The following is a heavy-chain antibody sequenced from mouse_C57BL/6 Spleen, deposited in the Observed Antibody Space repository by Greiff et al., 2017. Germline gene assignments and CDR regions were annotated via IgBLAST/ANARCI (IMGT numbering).Heavy chain of an antibody. V-gene: IGHV1-54*01. CDR2: INPGSGGT. D-gene: IGHD1-1*01. CDR1: GYAFPNYL. J-gene: IGHJ3*01. Sequence: QVQLQQSGAELVRPGTSVKVSCKASGYAFPNYLIEWVKQRPGPGLEWIGVINPGSGGTNYNEKFKGKATLTADKSSSTAYMQLSSLTSEDSAVYFCASPYYYGSGGFAYWGQGTLVTVSA. CDR3: ASPYYYGSGGFAY.